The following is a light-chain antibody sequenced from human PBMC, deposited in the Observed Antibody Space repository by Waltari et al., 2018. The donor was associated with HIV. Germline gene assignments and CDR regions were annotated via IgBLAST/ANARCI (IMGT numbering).Light chain of an antibody. V-gene: IGLV1-47*01. CDR2: SNI. CDR3: ATWDDNLGGRV. Sequence: QSVLTQPPSASGTPGQTVTISCSGSRSNIESNYVYWFQQFPGTAPKLLIYSNIQRPSGVPARFSGSKSDTSASLAISGLRSEDEGIYYCATWDDNLGGRVFGGGTKLTVL. J-gene: IGLJ3*02. CDR1: RSNIESNY.